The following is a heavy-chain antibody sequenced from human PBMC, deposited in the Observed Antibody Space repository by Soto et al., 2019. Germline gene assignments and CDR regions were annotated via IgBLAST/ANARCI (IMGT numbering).Heavy chain of an antibody. D-gene: IGHD3-10*01. CDR3: ARDIGSYAYGEGY. V-gene: IGHV4-4*07. J-gene: IGHJ4*02. CDR2: VYSSGTT. CDR1: GGSINSYW. Sequence: PSETLSITCSFSGGSINSYWWSWIRQPAGKGLEWIGRVYSSGTTDYNPSLNSRATLSVETSKNQFSLKLSSVTAADTAVYYCARDIGSYAYGEGYWGQGIQVTVSS.